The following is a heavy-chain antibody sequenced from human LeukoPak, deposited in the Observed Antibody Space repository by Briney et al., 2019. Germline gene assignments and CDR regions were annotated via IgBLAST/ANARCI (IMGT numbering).Heavy chain of an antibody. CDR2: IYYSGNT. CDR1: GGSISNYH. J-gene: IGHJ5*02. Sequence: SETLSLTCTVSGGSISNYHWSWIRQPPGKGLEWIGYIYYSGNTNYNPSLKSRLTISLDTSKNQVSLRLSSVTAADTAVYHCARKDGDLWGQGTLVTVSS. CDR3: ARKDGDL. V-gene: IGHV4-59*08.